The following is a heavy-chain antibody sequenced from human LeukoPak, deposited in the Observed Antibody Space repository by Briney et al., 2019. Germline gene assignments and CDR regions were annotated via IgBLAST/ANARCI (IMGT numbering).Heavy chain of an antibody. CDR2: INHSGST. V-gene: IGHV4-34*01. D-gene: IGHD6-19*01. Sequence: PSETLSLTCAVYGGSFSGYYWSWIRQPPGKGLEWIGEINHSGSTNYNPSLKSRVTTSVDTSKNQFSLKLSSVTAADTAVYYCARRVVVYSSGWYDYWGQGTLVTVSS. J-gene: IGHJ4*02. CDR3: ARRVVVYSSGWYDY. CDR1: GGSFSGYY.